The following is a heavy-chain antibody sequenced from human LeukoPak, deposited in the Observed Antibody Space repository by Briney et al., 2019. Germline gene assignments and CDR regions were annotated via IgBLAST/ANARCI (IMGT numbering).Heavy chain of an antibody. CDR1: GGSISSYY. D-gene: IGHD3-10*01. J-gene: IGHJ4*02. CDR2: IYYSGST. Sequence: SETLSLTCTVSGGSISSYYWSWIRQPPGKGLEWIGYIYYSGSTNYNPSLKSRVTISVDTSKNQFSLKLSSVTAADTAVYYCATGTAGGSFDYWGQGTRVTVSS. V-gene: IGHV4-59*01. CDR3: ATGTAGGSFDY.